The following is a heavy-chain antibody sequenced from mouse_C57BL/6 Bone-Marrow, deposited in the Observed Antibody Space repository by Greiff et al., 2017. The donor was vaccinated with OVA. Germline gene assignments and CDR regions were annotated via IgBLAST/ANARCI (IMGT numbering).Heavy chain of an antibody. CDR1: GYSITSGYD. CDR2: ISYSGST. J-gene: IGHJ2*01. Sequence: VQLKESGPGMVKPSQSLSLTCTVTGYSITSGYDWHWIRHFPGNKLEWMGYISYSGSTNYNPSLKSRISITHDTSKNHFFLKLNSVTTEDTATYYCARGDPPNYVDYWGQGTTLTVSS. CDR3: ARGDPPNYVDY. V-gene: IGHV3-1*01.